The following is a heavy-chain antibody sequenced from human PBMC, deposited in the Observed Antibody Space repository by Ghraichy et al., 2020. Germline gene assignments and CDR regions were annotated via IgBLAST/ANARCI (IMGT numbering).Heavy chain of an antibody. CDR1: GGSISSSSYY. CDR2: IYYSGST. V-gene: IGHV4-39*01. CDR3: ARLSGRYGVLGHFDY. D-gene: IGHD1-26*01. J-gene: IGHJ4*02. Sequence: SETLSLTCTVSGGSISSSSYYWGWIRQPPGKGLEWIGSIYYSGSTYYNPSLKSRVTISVDTSKNQFSLKLSSVTAADTAVYYCARLSGRYGVLGHFDYWGQGTLVTVAS.